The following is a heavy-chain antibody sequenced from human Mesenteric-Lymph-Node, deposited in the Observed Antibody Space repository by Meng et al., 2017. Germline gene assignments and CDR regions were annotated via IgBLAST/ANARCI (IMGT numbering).Heavy chain of an antibody. CDR1: GFTFSHYY. CDR2: ISPTGGSL. V-gene: IGHV3-11*04. D-gene: IGHD2/OR15-2a*01. CDR3: ARDHGFLNWFDP. Sequence: VPLVESGGGLVKAGGSLRLSWAASGFTFSHYYMTCIRQPPGQGLEWIASISPTGGSLCYAHSVKGRFSISRDNAKSSLSLQMNSLRVEDTAVYYCARDHGFLNWFDPWGQGTLVTVSS. J-gene: IGHJ5*02.